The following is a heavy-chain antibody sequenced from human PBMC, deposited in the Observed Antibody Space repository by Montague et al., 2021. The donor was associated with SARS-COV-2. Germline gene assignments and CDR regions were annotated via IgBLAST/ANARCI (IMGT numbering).Heavy chain of an antibody. CDR3: ARDMYYDILTGYYTY. J-gene: IGHJ4*02. CDR2: ISSSSSYI. Sequence: SLRLSCAASGFTFSSYSMNWVRQAPGKGLEWVSSISSSSSYIYYADSVKGRFTISRDNAKNSLYLQMNSLRAEVTAVYYCARDMYYDILTGYYTYWGQGTLVTVSS. CDR1: GFTFSSYS. D-gene: IGHD3-9*01. V-gene: IGHV3-21*01.